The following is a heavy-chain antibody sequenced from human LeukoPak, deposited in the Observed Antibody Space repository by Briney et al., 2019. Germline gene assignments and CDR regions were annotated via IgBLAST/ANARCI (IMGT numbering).Heavy chain of an antibody. CDR3: ARDPSGNNYYFDL. CDR2: VNWNGGNT. J-gene: IGHJ4*02. D-gene: IGHD5-24*01. CDR1: GFTFDGYG. V-gene: IGHV3-20*04. Sequence: GGSLRLSCAASGFTFDGYGMSWVRHAPGKGLEWVSGVNWNGGNTGDADSVQGRFTISRDNAKNSLYLQMNSLRAEDTALYYCARDPSGNNYYFDLWGQGTLVTVSS.